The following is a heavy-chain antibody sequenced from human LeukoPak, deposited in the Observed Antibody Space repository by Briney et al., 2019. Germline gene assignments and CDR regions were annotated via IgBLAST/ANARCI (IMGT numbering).Heavy chain of an antibody. CDR3: ARSLGIAAAGTGSDY. Sequence: GGSLRLSCAASGFTFSSYGMNWVRQAPGKGLEWVSSISSSSSYIYYADSVKGRFTISRDKAKNSLYLQMNSLRAEDTAVYYCARSLGIAAAGTGSDYWGQGTLVTVSS. J-gene: IGHJ4*02. D-gene: IGHD6-13*01. CDR2: ISSSSSYI. V-gene: IGHV3-21*01. CDR1: GFTFSSYG.